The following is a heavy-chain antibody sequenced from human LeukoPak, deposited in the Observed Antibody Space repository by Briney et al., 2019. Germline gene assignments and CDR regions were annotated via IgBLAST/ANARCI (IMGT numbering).Heavy chain of an antibody. J-gene: IGHJ6*04. Sequence: HGESLKISCKGSGYTFIKYWIGWVRQMPGKGLEWMGIIYPGDSDTRYSPSFQGQVTISADKSISTAYLQWSSLRASDTAMYYCVRHGRDYDILTGYYILGMDVWGKGTTVIVSS. CDR2: IYPGDSDT. D-gene: IGHD3-9*01. CDR3: VRHGRDYDILTGYYILGMDV. CDR1: GYTFIKYW. V-gene: IGHV5-51*01.